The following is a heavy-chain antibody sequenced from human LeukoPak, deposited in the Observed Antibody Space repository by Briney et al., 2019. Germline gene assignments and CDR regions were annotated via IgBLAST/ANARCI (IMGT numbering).Heavy chain of an antibody. CDR1: GYTFTSYG. J-gene: IGHJ5*02. Sequence: GASVKVSCKASGYTFTSYGVNWVRQATGQGLEWMGIINPSGGSTSYAQKFQGRVTMTRDTSTSTVYMELSSLRSEDTAVYYCARDLGTGTNYYNWFDPWGQGTLVTVSS. CDR2: INPSGGST. V-gene: IGHV1-46*01. CDR3: ARDLGTGTNYYNWFDP. D-gene: IGHD1/OR15-1a*01.